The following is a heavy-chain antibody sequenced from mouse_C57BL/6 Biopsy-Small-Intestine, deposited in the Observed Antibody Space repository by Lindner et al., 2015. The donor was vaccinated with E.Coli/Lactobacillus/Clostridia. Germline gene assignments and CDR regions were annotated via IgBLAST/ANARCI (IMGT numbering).Heavy chain of an antibody. V-gene: IGHV1-81*01. CDR3: ARGHSSWELRVDYGFDV. CDR1: GGTFSSYA. J-gene: IGHJ1*01. Sequence: SVKVXCKASGGTFSSYAISWVRQAPGQGLEWMGGIIPIFGTANYAQKFQDRVTITADESTSTAYMELSSLRSEDTAVYYCARGHSSWELRVDYGFDVWGQGTTVTVSS. CDR2: IIPIFGTA. D-gene: IGHD1-1*01.